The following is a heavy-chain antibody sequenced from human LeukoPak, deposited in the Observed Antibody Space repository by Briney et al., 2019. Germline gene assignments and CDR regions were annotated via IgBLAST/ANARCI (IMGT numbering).Heavy chain of an antibody. V-gene: IGHV3-74*01. Sequence: SGGSLRLSCAASGFTFSSYWMHWVRQAPGKGLVWVSRINSDGSSTSYADSVKGRFTFSRDNAKNTLYLQMNSLRAEDTAVYYCARDEVLQAGDKYFQLWGQGTLVTVSS. CDR1: GFTFSSYW. CDR3: ARDEVLQAGDKYFQL. D-gene: IGHD1-26*01. CDR2: INSDGSST. J-gene: IGHJ1*01.